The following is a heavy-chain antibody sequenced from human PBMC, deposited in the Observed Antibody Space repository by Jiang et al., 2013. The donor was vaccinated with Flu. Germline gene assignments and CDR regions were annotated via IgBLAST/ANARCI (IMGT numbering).Heavy chain of an antibody. CDR1: FTFSSYA. CDR2: ISGSGGST. CDR3: AKDRATIFGVVIHYGMDV. V-gene: IGHV3-23*01. J-gene: IGHJ6*04. Sequence: FTFSSYAMSLGPARLQGRGLEWVSAISGSGGSTYYADSVKGRFTISRDNSKNTLYLQMNSLRAEDTAVYYCAKDRATIFGVVIHYGMDVWGKGTTVTVSS. D-gene: IGHD3-3*01.